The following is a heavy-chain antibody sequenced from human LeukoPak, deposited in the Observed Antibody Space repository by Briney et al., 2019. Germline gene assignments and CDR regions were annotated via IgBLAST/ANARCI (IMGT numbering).Heavy chain of an antibody. J-gene: IGHJ4*02. V-gene: IGHV3-30*03. CDR2: ISYDGSNK. D-gene: IGHD4-17*01. Sequence: PGRSLRLSCAASGFTFSSYGMHWVRQAPGKGLEWVAVISYDGSNKYYADSVKGRFTISRDNSKNTLYLQMNSLRAEDTAVYYCASAVTTGAFDYWGQGTLVTVSS. CDR3: ASAVTTGAFDY. CDR1: GFTFSSYG.